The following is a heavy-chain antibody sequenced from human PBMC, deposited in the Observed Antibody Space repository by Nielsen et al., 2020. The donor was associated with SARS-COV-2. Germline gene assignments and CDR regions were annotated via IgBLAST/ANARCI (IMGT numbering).Heavy chain of an antibody. CDR2: IYYSGST. CDR3: ARAFWGYYDSSGYYVAAFDI. J-gene: IGHJ3*02. Sequence: WIRQPPGKGLEWIGYIYYSGSTNYNPSLKSRVTISVDTSKNQFSLKLSSVTAADTAVYYCARAFWGYYDSSGYYVAAFDIWGQGTTVTVSS. V-gene: IGHV4-59*08. D-gene: IGHD3-22*01.